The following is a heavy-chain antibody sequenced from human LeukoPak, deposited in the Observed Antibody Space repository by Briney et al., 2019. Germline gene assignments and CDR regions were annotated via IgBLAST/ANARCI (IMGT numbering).Heavy chain of an antibody. J-gene: IGHJ4*02. CDR3: ATGYYYDSSERNIDY. V-gene: IGHV1-24*01. Sequence: ASVKVSCKVSGYTLTELSMHWVRQAPGKGLEWMGGFDPEDGETIYAQKFQGRVTMTEDTSTDTAYMELSSLRSEDTAVCYCATGYYYDSSERNIDYWGQGTLVTVSS. CDR1: GYTLTELS. CDR2: FDPEDGET. D-gene: IGHD3-22*01.